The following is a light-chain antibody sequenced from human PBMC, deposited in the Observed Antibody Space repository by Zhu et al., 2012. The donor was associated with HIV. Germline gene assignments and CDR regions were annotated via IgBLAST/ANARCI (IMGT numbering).Light chain of an antibody. CDR3: QQYNNWPPLWT. Sequence: IVLTQSPATLSLSPGERATLSCRASQSVSSNLAWYQQKPGQAPRLLIYGASTRATGIPARFSGSGSGTEFTLTISSMQSEDFAVYYCQQYNNWPPLWTFGQGTKVEIK. J-gene: IGKJ1*01. CDR1: QSVSSN. CDR2: GAS. V-gene: IGKV3-15*01.